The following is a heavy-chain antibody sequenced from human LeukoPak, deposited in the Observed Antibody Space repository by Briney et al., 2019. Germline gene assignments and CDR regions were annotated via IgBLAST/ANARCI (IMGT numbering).Heavy chain of an antibody. CDR3: ASKYSGYDYYYYYMDV. J-gene: IGHJ6*03. D-gene: IGHD5-12*01. Sequence: ASVKVSCKASGYTFTSYDINWVRQATGQGLEWMGWMNPNSGNTGYAQKFQGRVTITTDESTSTAYMELSSLRSEDTAVYYCASKYSGYDYYYYYMDVWGKGTTVTVSS. V-gene: IGHV1-8*03. CDR2: MNPNSGNT. CDR1: GYTFTSYD.